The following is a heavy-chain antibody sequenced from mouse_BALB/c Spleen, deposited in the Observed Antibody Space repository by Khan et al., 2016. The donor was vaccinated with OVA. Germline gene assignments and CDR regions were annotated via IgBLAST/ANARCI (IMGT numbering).Heavy chain of an antibody. V-gene: IGHV5-6*01. D-gene: IGHD1-1*01. CDR1: GFTFSTYG. CDR3: SRLAYYYNSEGFAY. Sequence: EVQLVESGGDLVKPGGSLKLSCAASGFTFSTYGMSWVRQTPEKRLEWVATISTGGTYTYYPDSVKGRFTISRDNAKNTLYLQLSSLKSEYTAIYYCSRLAYYYNSEGFAYWGQGTLVTVSA. CDR2: ISTGGTYT. J-gene: IGHJ3*01.